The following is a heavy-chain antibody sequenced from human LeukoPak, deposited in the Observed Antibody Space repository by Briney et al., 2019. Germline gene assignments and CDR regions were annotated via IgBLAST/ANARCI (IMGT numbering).Heavy chain of an antibody. D-gene: IGHD3-22*01. CDR3: ARFKSGYYYRNYFDY. Sequence: SETLSLTCTVSGYSISSGYFWGWIRQPPGKGLEWIGSFYHSGITYYNPSLKSRVTISVEMSKNQFSLKLSSVTAADTAVYYCARFKSGYYYRNYFDYWGRGTLVTVSS. CDR2: FYHSGIT. J-gene: IGHJ4*02. CDR1: GYSISSGYF. V-gene: IGHV4-38-2*02.